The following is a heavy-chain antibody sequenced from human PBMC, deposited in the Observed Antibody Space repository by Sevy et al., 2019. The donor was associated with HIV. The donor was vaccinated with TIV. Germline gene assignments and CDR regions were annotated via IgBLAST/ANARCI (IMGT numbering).Heavy chain of an antibody. J-gene: IGHJ3*02. Sequence: GGSLRLSCAASGFTFSSYSMNWVRQAPGKGLEWVSYISSSSSYIYYADSMKGRFTISRDNAKNTLYLQMNSLRDEDTAVYYCASRSSWYGDAFDIWGQGTMVTVSS. CDR1: GFTFSSYS. CDR2: ISSSSSYI. D-gene: IGHD6-13*01. V-gene: IGHV3-21*01. CDR3: ASRSSWYGDAFDI.